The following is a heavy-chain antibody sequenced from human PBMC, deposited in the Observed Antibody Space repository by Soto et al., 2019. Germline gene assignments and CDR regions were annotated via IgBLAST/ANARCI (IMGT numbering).Heavy chain of an antibody. Sequence: ASVKVSCKASGYTFTSYGISWVRQAPGQGLEWMGWISAYNGNTNYAQKLQGRVTMTTDTSTSTAYMELRSLRSDDTAVYYCARDRGIVVVPAAIDYYYYYYMDVWGKGTTVTVSS. CDR3: ARDRGIVVVPAAIDYYYYYYMDV. CDR1: GYTFTSYG. V-gene: IGHV1-18*01. CDR2: ISAYNGNT. D-gene: IGHD2-2*02. J-gene: IGHJ6*03.